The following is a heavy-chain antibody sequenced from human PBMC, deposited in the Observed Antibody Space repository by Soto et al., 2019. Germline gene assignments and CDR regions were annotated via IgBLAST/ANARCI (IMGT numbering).Heavy chain of an antibody. D-gene: IGHD2-2*02. CDR3: ARSYEYCSSTSCYTAWFDP. J-gene: IGHJ5*02. V-gene: IGHV1-8*01. Sequence: ASVKVSCKXSGYTFTSYDINWVRRATGQGLEWMGWMNPNSGNTGYAQKFQGRVTMTRNTSISTAYMELSSLRSEDTAVYYCARSYEYCSSTSCYTAWFDPWGQGTLVTVSS. CDR2: MNPNSGNT. CDR1: GYTFTSYD.